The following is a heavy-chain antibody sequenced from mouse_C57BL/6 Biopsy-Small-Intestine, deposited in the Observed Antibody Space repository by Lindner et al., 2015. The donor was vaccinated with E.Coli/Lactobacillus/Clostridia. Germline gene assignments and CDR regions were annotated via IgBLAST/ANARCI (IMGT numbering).Heavy chain of an antibody. CDR1: GFTFSDSG. J-gene: IGHJ3*01. CDR2: ISSASSTI. V-gene: IGHV5-17*01. Sequence: VQLQESGGGLVKPGGSLKLSCAASGFTFSDSGMHWVRQAPEKGLEWVAYISSASSTIYYADTVKGRFTISRDNAKNTLFLQMTSLRSEDTAMYYCARRSRDGYYFAYWGQGTLVTVSA. CDR3: ARRSRDGYYFAY. D-gene: IGHD2-3*01.